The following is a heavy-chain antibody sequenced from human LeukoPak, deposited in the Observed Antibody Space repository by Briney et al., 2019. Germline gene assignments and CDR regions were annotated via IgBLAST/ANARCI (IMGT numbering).Heavy chain of an antibody. J-gene: IGHJ3*02. D-gene: IGHD2-15*01. CDR2: INSDGSYT. Sequence: GGSLRLSCTASGFTFSTYWMHWVRQAPGKGLVWVSFINSDGSYTDFADSVKGRFTISRDNAQSTLYLQMNSLRAEDTAVYYCATELRESGASSRNAFDIWGQGTVVSVSS. CDR3: ATELRESGASSRNAFDI. CDR1: GFTFSTYW. V-gene: IGHV3-74*01.